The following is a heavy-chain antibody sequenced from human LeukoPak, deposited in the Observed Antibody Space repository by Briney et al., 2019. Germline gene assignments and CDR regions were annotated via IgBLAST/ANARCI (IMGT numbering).Heavy chain of an antibody. V-gene: IGHV3-23*01. CDR2: ISGSGGGT. J-gene: IGHJ4*02. CDR1: GFTFSSYA. Sequence: GGSLRLSCAASGFTFSSYAMSWVRQAPEKGLEWVSTISGSGGGTYYADSVKGRFTISRDDSKNTLYLQMNSLRAEDTAVYFCAKDLGRYRNNYFDYWGQGSPVTVSS. D-gene: IGHD1-26*01. CDR3: AKDLGRYRNNYFDY.